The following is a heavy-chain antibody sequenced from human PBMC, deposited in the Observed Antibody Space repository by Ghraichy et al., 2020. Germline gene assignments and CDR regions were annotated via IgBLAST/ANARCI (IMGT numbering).Heavy chain of an antibody. D-gene: IGHD6-13*01. CDR1: GFTFDDYA. J-gene: IGHJ6*02. V-gene: IGHV3-43*02. CDR3: AKEGYLSSSWYGYYYGMDV. Sequence: GGSLRLSCAASGFTFDDYAMHWVRQAPGKGLEWVSLISGDGGSTYYADSVKGRFTISRDNSKNSLYLQMNSLRTEDTALYYCAKEGYLSSSWYGYYYGMDVWGQGTTVTVSS. CDR2: ISGDGGST.